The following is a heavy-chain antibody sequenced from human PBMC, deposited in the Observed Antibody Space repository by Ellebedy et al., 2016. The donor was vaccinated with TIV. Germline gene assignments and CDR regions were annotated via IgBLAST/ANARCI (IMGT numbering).Heavy chain of an antibody. J-gene: IGHJ2*01. V-gene: IGHV1-69*13. CDR2: IIPIFGTA. D-gene: IGHD5-24*01. Sequence: ASVKVSCKASGGTFSSYAISWVRQAPGQGLEWMGGIIPIFGTANYAQKFQGRVTITADESTSTAYMELSSLRSEDTAVYYCARIEMATTEYWYFDLWGRGTLVTVSS. CDR1: GGTFSSYA. CDR3: ARIEMATTEYWYFDL.